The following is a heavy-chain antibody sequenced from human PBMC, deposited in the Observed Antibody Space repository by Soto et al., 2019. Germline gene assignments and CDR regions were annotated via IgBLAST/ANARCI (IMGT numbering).Heavy chain of an antibody. Sequence: GASVQVSCKASGGTFSSYAISWVRQAPGQGLEWMGGIIPIFGTANYAQKFQGRVTITADESTSTAYMELSSLRSEDTAVYYCAFVVRGVIIPEYYFDYWGQGTLVTVSS. CDR3: AFVVRGVIIPEYYFDY. CDR1: GGTFSSYA. J-gene: IGHJ4*02. V-gene: IGHV1-69*13. CDR2: IIPIFGTA. D-gene: IGHD3-10*01.